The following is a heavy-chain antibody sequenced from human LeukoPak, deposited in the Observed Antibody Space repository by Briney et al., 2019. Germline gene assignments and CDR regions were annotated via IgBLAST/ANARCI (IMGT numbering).Heavy chain of an antibody. V-gene: IGHV3-23*01. CDR2: ISGRGGST. Sequence: GSLRLSCAASGFTFNIYAMSWVRQAPGKGLEWVSAISGRGGSTYYADSVKGRFIISRDNSKSTLFLQMNSLRAEDTAVYYCAKDAVYDDSSGYFDYWGQGTLVTVSS. J-gene: IGHJ4*02. CDR3: AKDAVYDDSSGYFDY. D-gene: IGHD3-22*01. CDR1: GFTFNIYA.